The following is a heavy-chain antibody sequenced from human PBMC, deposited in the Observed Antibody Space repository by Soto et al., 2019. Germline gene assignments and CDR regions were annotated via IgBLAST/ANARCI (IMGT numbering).Heavy chain of an antibody. D-gene: IGHD2-21*02. CDR1: GFTFSSYA. CDR3: AKGRASDCPGCTQDY. V-gene: IGHV3-23*01. CDR2: ISGSGDST. Sequence: GGSLRLSCAASGFTFSSYAMSWVRQAPGKGLEWVSAISGSGDSTYYADSVKGRFTISRDNSKNTLYLQMNSLRAEDTAVYYCAKGRASDCPGCTQDYWGQGTLVTVSS. J-gene: IGHJ4*02.